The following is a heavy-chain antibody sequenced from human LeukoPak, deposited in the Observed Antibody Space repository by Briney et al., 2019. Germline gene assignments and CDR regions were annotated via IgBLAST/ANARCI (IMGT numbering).Heavy chain of an antibody. D-gene: IGHD1-14*01. Sequence: TSETLSLTCAVYGGSFSGFYWSWIRHSPGKGLEWIGEINHSGSTNYNPSLKSRVAISVDASKDQFSLKLSSVTAADTAVYYCARGKPRINYYYYCGMDVWGQGTTVTVSS. CDR2: INHSGST. V-gene: IGHV4-34*01. J-gene: IGHJ6*02. CDR1: GGSFSGFY. CDR3: ARGKPRINYYYYCGMDV.